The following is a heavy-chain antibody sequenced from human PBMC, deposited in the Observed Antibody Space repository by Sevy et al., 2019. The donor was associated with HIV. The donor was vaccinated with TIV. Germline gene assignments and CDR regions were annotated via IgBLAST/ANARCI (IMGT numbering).Heavy chain of an antibody. CDR1: GFTFSSYA. J-gene: IGHJ4*02. V-gene: IGHV3-23*01. CDR3: AKDLKDIVVVPAAPFDY. CDR2: ISGSGGST. Sequence: GGSLRLSCAASGFTFSSYAMSWVRQAPGKGLEWVSAISGSGGSTYYADPVKGRFTISRDNSKNTLYLQMNSLRAEDTAVYYCAKDLKDIVVVPAAPFDYWGQGTLVTVSS. D-gene: IGHD2-2*01.